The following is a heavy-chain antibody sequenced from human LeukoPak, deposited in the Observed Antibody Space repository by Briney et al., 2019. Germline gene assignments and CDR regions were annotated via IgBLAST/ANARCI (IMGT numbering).Heavy chain of an antibody. J-gene: IGHJ3*02. CDR1: GGSISSYY. V-gene: IGHV4-4*09. CDR2: IYTSGST. Sequence: SETLSLTCTVSGGSISSYYWSWIRQPPGKGLEWIGYIYTSGSTNYNPSLKSRVTISVDTSKNQFSPKLSSVTAADTAVYYCARHLRSRPDAFDIWGQGTMVTVSS. D-gene: IGHD1-26*01. CDR3: ARHLRSRPDAFDI.